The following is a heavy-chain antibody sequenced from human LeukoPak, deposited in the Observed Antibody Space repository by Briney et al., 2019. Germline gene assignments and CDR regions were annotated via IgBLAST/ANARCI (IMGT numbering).Heavy chain of an antibody. CDR2: ISWNSGSI. V-gene: IGHV3-9*01. CDR1: GFTFDDYA. D-gene: IGHD5-24*01. CDR3: AKDMRDGYNWAAFDI. J-gene: IGHJ3*02. Sequence: GRSLRLSCAASGFTFDDYAMHWVRQAPGKGLEWVSGISWNSGSIGYADSVKGRFTISRDNAKNSLYLRMNSLRAEDTALYYCAKDMRDGYNWAAFDIWGQGTMVTVSS.